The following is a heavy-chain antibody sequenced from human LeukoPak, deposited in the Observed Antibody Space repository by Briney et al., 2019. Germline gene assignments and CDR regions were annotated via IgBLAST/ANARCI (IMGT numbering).Heavy chain of an antibody. CDR3: ARVRLRLGELSPNYYYYMDV. CDR2: IIPIFGTA. Sequence: SVKVPCKASGGTFSSYAISWVRQAPGQGLEWMGGIIPIFGTANYAQKFQGRVTITTDESTSIAYMELSSLRSEDTAVYYCARVRLRLGELSPNYYYYMDVWGKGTTVTVSS. D-gene: IGHD3-16*02. V-gene: IGHV1-69*05. J-gene: IGHJ6*03. CDR1: GGTFSSYA.